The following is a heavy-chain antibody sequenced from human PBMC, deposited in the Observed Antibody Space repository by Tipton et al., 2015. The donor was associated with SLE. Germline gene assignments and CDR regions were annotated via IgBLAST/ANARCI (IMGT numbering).Heavy chain of an antibody. Sequence: TLSLTCTVSGASINSHYWSWIRQPPGKGLEWIGYIYYSGKTDYNPSLKSRVTISVDTSKNQFSLKLSSVTAADTAVYYCARHYGIMSTPLYYFDYWGQGTLVTVSS. D-gene: IGHD1-14*01. J-gene: IGHJ4*02. V-gene: IGHV4-59*08. CDR1: GASINSHY. CDR2: IYYSGKT. CDR3: ARHYGIMSTPLYYFDY.